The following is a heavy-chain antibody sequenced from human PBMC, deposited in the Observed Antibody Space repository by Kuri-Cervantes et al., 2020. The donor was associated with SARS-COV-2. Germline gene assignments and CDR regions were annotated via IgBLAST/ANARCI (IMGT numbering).Heavy chain of an antibody. D-gene: IGHD3-3*01. Sequence: SDPLTLTCTVSGGPIGSYYWSWFRQPPGKGLGWIGYIYYSGTTNYNPSLKSRVTISLDTSKSHFSLKVNSVTAADTAVYYCARSTRWSGPLDYWGQGTLVTVSS. J-gene: IGHJ4*02. CDR3: ARSTRWSGPLDY. CDR2: IYYSGTT. CDR1: GGPIGSYY. V-gene: IGHV4-59*13.